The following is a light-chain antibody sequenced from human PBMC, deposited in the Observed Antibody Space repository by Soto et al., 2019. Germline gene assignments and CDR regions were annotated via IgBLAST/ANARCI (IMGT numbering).Light chain of an antibody. CDR2: GNS. Sequence: QSVLTQPPSVSGAPGQRVTISCTGSSSNIGAGYDVHWYQQLPGTAPKLLIYGNSNRPSRVPDRFSGSKSGTSASLAITGLQAEDEADYYGQSYDSSLSGHVVFGGGTKVTVL. V-gene: IGLV1-40*01. CDR1: SSNIGAGYD. CDR3: QSYDSSLSGHVV. J-gene: IGLJ2*01.